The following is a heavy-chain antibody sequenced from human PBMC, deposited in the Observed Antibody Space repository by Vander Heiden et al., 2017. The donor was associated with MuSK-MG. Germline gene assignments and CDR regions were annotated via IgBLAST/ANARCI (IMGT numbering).Heavy chain of an antibody. V-gene: IGHV4-39*01. J-gene: IGHJ4*02. D-gene: IGHD2-15*01. CDR2: VWHSWST. CDR1: DGRISSSSLY. CDR3: ARHKHNPQYCSGGSCYTAPSYYFDY. Sequence: QLLLQESGPGLVKPAATLSLTCTLSDGRISSSSLYWGRFCHPPATGLERIGRVWHSWSTYYNPSLKSRVTVSVDTSKCQVSLKLSSVTAADTVVYYCARHKHNPQYCSGGSCYTAPSYYFDYWGQGTLVTVSS.